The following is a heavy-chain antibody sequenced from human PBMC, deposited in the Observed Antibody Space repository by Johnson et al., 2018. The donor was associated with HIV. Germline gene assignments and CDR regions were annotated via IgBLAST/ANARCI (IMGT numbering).Heavy chain of an antibody. Sequence: QVQLVESGGGVVQPGRSLRLSCAASGFTFSSYAMHWVRQAPGKGLEWVAVISYDGSNKYYADSVKGRFTISRDNSKNTLYLQMNSLRAEDTAVYYCASAESGYDAFDIWGQGTMVTVSS. D-gene: IGHD5-12*01. V-gene: IGHV3-30-3*01. CDR1: GFTFSSYA. J-gene: IGHJ3*02. CDR2: ISYDGSNK. CDR3: ASAESGYDAFDI.